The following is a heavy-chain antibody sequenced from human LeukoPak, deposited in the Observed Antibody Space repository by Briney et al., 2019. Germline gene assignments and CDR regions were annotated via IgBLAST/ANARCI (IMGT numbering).Heavy chain of an antibody. CDR3: ARDRRIYDFWSGYYDNDY. CDR2: IKQDGSEK. Sequence: PGGSLRLSCAASGFTFSSYWMSWVRQAPGKGLEGVANIKQDGSEKYYVDSVKGRFTISRDKAKNSLYLQMNSLRAEDTAVYYCARDRRIYDFWSGYYDNDYWGQGTLVTVSS. V-gene: IGHV3-7*01. J-gene: IGHJ4*02. D-gene: IGHD3-3*01. CDR1: GFTFSSYW.